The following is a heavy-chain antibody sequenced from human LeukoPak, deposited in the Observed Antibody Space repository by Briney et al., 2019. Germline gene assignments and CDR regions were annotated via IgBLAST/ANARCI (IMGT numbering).Heavy chain of an antibody. D-gene: IGHD3-10*01. J-gene: IGHJ4*02. CDR2: ISPDGETT. CDR3: TRDLPVPSLVRGIIIYGLIDY. Sequence: GGSLRLSCEASGFTFSSISMNWVRQAPGKGLEWVSSISPDGETTYHADSVKGRFTTSRDNAKSSLYLQMNSLRSEDTALYYCTRDLPVPSLVRGIIIYGLIDYWGQGTLVTVSS. CDR1: GFTFSSIS. V-gene: IGHV3-21*06.